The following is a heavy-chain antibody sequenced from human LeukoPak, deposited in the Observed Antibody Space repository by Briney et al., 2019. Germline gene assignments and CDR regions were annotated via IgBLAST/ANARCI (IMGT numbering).Heavy chain of an antibody. J-gene: IGHJ4*02. CDR2: ISVSGNT. CDR3: AKAPVTTCSGAYCYPFDY. D-gene: IGHD2-21*01. CDR1: GFTFSNYG. Sequence: GGTLRLSCAASGFTFSNYGMTWVRQAPGKGLEWVSSISVSGNTYHADSVKGWFTISRDSSKNTLYLQMNRLRAEDAAVYYCAKAPVTTCSGAYCYPFDYWGQGTLVTVSS. V-gene: IGHV3-23*01.